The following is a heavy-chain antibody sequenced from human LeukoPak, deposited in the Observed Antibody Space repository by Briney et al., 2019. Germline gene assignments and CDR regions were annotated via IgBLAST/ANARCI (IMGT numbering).Heavy chain of an antibody. D-gene: IGHD3-10*01. CDR1: GFTFSSYA. V-gene: IGHV3-43D*03. CDR2: ISWDGGST. Sequence: PGRSLRLSCAASGFTFSSYAIHWVRQAPGKGLEWVSLISWDGGSTYYADSVKGRFSISRDNSKKSLYLHMNSLRAEDTAVYYCAKEGIRFGGIDYWGQGTLVTVSS. J-gene: IGHJ4*02. CDR3: AKEGIRFGGIDY.